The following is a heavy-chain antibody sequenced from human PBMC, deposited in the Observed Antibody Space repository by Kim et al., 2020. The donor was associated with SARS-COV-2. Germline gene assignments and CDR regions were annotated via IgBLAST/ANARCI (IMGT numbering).Heavy chain of an antibody. J-gene: IGHJ6*02. CDR2: ISGSGGST. V-gene: IGHV3-23*01. CDR3: AKGNSAPYSNYEARYYGMDV. Sequence: GGSLRLSCAASGFTFSSYAMSWVRQAPGKGLEWVSAISGSGGSTYYADSVKGRFTISRDNSKNTLYLQMNSLRAEDTAVYYFAKGNSAPYSNYEARYYGMDVWGQGTTVTVSS. CDR1: GFTFSSYA. D-gene: IGHD4-4*01.